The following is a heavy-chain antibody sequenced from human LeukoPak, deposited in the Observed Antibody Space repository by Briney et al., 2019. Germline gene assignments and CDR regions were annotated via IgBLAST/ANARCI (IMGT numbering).Heavy chain of an antibody. CDR1: GGSFSGYY. CDR3: ARIAGYCSSTSCP. J-gene: IGHJ5*02. V-gene: IGHV4-34*01. CDR2: INHSGST. D-gene: IGHD2-2*01. Sequence: SETLSLTCAVYGGSFSGYYWSWIRQPPGKGLEWIGEINHSGSTNYNPSLKSRVTISVDTSKNQFSLKLSSATAADTAVYYCARIAGYCSSTSCPWGQGTLVTVSS.